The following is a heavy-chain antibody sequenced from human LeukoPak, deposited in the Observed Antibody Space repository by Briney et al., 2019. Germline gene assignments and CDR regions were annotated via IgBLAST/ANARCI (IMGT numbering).Heavy chain of an antibody. CDR1: GYTFTSYD. CDR2: MNPNSGNT. V-gene: IGHV1-8*03. D-gene: IGHD5-18*01. J-gene: IGHJ6*03. CDR3: ARVGYSYGLGYYKDV. Sequence: GASVKVSCKASGYTFTSYDINWVRQATGHGLEWMGWMNPNSGNTGYAQKFQGRVTITRNTSISTAYMELSSLRSEDTAVYYCARVGYSYGLGYYKDVWGKGTTVTVSS.